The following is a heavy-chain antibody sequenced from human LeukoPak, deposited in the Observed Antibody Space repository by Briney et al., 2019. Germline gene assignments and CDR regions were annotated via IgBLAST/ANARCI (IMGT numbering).Heavy chain of an antibody. Sequence: GGSLRLSCAASGFAFGTYSMNWVRQAPGKGLEWVSSVSTAGSFIYYADSVKGRFTISRDNAQNTLYLQMNSLRAEDTAIYYCASAPPGVAAFFEYWGRGILVTVSS. CDR2: VSTAGSFI. D-gene: IGHD6-13*01. J-gene: IGHJ4*02. CDR3: ASAPPGVAAFFEY. V-gene: IGHV3-21*01. CDR1: GFAFGTYS.